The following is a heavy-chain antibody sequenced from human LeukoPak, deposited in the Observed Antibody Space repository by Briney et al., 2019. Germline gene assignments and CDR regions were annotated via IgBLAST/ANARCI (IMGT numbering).Heavy chain of an antibody. CDR2: IYYSGRT. Sequence: PSETLSLTCTVSGGSISDYYWNWMRQPPGKGLEWIGYIYYSGRTNYNLSLKSRVTISVDTSRNQFSLTMTSMTAADTAIYYCTRGGGSGYYFGIPRYYFDAWGQGVLVTVSS. CDR1: GGSISDYY. J-gene: IGHJ4*02. V-gene: IGHV4-59*01. D-gene: IGHD3-22*01. CDR3: TRGGGSGYYFGIPRYYFDA.